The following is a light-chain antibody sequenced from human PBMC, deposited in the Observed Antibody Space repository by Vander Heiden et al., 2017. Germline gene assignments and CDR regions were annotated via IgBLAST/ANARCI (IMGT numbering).Light chain of an antibody. CDR3: QQSHSSLFA. CDR1: QNIGKF. V-gene: IGKV1-39*01. CDR2: AAS. J-gene: IGKJ3*01. Sequence: DIQMTQSPSSLSASVGDRVTITCRASQNIGKFLNWYQQKPGQAPNLLIYAASSLQSGVPSRFSGSGSGTDFTLTISRLQPEDFATYFCQQSHSSLFAFGHGTKVESK.